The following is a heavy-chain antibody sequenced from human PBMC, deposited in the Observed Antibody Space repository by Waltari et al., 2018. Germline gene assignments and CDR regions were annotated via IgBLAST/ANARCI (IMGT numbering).Heavy chain of an antibody. V-gene: IGHV4-59*08. D-gene: IGHD3-22*01. CDR2: IYYSGST. Sequence: QVQLQESGPGLVKPSETLSLTCTVSGGSISSYYWCWIRPPPGKGLEWIGEIYYSGSTNYNPPLKSRVTISVDTSKNQFSLKLSSVTAADTAVYYCARFIDPYYYDSSGSDAFDIWGQGTMVTVSS. J-gene: IGHJ3*02. CDR3: ARFIDPYYYDSSGSDAFDI. CDR1: GGSISSYY.